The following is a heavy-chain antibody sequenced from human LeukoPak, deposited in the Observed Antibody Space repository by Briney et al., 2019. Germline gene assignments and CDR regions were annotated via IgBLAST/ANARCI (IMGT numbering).Heavy chain of an antibody. CDR2: VHSSGST. CDR1: GGSISSFF. Sequence: PSETLSLTCTVSGGSISSFFWSWIRQPPGKGLEWIGYVHSSGSTKYNPSLKSRLIISVDMSKNQFSLKLRSVSVADTAVYYCARRVAARPVYAFDIWGQGTMVTVSS. CDR3: ARRVAARPVYAFDI. J-gene: IGHJ3*02. V-gene: IGHV4-59*01. D-gene: IGHD6-6*01.